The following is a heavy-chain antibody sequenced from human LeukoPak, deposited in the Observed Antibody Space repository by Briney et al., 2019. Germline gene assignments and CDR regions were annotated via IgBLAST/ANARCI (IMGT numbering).Heavy chain of an antibody. CDR3: ARGCSLWFGELGCYGMDV. J-gene: IGHJ6*02. CDR2: MNPNSGNT. V-gene: IGHV1-8*01. D-gene: IGHD3-10*01. CDR1: GYTFTSYD. Sequence: ASVKVSCKASGYTFTSYDINWVRQATGQGLEWMGWMNPNSGNTGYAQKFQGRVTMTRNTSISTAYTELSSLRSEDTAVYYCARGCSLWFGELGCYGMDVWGQGTTVTVSS.